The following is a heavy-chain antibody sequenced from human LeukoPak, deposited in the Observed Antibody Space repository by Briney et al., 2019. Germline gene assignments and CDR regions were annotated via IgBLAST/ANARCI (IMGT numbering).Heavy chain of an antibody. J-gene: IGHJ4*02. CDR1: GYTFTSYA. V-gene: IGHV1-3*01. CDR2: INAGNGNT. Sequence: GASVKVSCKASGYTFTSYAMHWVRQAPGQRLEWMGWINAGNGNTKYSQKFQGRVTITRDTSASTAYMGLSSLRSEDTAVYYCASQPPAVAGTHPFDYWGQGTLVTVSS. CDR3: ASQPPAVAGTHPFDY. D-gene: IGHD6-19*01.